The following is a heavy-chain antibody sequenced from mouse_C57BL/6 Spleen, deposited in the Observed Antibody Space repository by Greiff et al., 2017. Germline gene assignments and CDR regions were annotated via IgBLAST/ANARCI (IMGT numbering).Heavy chain of an antibody. CDR1: GYTFTSYW. V-gene: IGHV1-55*01. CDR2: IYPGSGST. D-gene: IGHD2-4*01. CDR3: ARSNPNDCDEGLAMDY. Sequence: QVQLQQSGAELVKPGASVKMSCKASGYTFTSYWITWVKQRPGQGLEWIGDIYPGSGSTNYNEKFKSKATLTVDTSSSTAYMQLSSLTSGDSAVDYGARSNPNDCDEGLAMDYWGQGTSVTVSS. J-gene: IGHJ4*01.